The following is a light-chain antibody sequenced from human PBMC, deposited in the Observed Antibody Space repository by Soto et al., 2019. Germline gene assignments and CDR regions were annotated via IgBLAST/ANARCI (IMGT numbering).Light chain of an antibody. J-gene: IGKJ1*01. V-gene: IGKV3-20*01. Sequence: IVLTQSPGTLSLSPGERATLSCRASQSVPGSYLAWYQQKFGPAPRLLIYGASIRATGIPDRVSGSGAGEGFIPTSSRLEPDDFEGYFCQQSGNSPWTFGQGTKVEIK. CDR3: QQSGNSPWT. CDR1: QSVPGSY. CDR2: GAS.